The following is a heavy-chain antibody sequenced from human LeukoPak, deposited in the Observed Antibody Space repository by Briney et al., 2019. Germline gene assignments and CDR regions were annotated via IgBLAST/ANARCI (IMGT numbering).Heavy chain of an antibody. CDR1: GYTFTGYY. D-gene: IGHD6-19*01. Sequence: ASVKVSCKASGYTFTGYYMHWVRQAPGQGLEWMGWINPNSGGTNYAQEFQGRVTMTRDTSISTAYMELSRLRSNDTAVYYCARSIAVAGIIWFDPWGQGTLVTVSS. CDR2: INPNSGGT. V-gene: IGHV1-2*02. J-gene: IGHJ5*02. CDR3: ARSIAVAGIIWFDP.